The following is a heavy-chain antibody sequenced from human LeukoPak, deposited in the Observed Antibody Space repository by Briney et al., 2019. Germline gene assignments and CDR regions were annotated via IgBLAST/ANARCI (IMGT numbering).Heavy chain of an antibody. V-gene: IGHV3-13*01. CDR2: VGTGGDT. CDR3: ARRSAAAGIDAFDI. Sequence: PGGSLRLSCSASGFIFRNYDMHWVRHPTGKGLEWVSSVGTGGDTYYAGSVKGRFTVVREKSKNTLYLQMNSLRAGDTAMYYCARRSAAAGIDAFDIWGQGTMVTVSS. D-gene: IGHD6-13*01. CDR1: GFIFRNYD. J-gene: IGHJ3*02.